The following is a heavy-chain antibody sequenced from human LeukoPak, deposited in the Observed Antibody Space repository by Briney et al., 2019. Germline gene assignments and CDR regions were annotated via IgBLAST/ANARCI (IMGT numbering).Heavy chain of an antibody. Sequence: SETLSLTCTVSGGSISSSSYHWGWIRQPPGKGLEWIGTIYYGGSTYYNPSLKSRVTISVDTSKKQFSLKLTSVTAADAAVYYCARLGDYYDSSGYFDAFDIWGQGTMVTVS. V-gene: IGHV4-39*01. CDR2: IYYGGST. D-gene: IGHD3-22*01. J-gene: IGHJ3*02. CDR3: ARLGDYYDSSGYFDAFDI. CDR1: GGSISSSSYH.